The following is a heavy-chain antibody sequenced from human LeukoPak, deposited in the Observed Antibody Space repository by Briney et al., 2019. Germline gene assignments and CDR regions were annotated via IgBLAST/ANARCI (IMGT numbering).Heavy chain of an antibody. Sequence: GGSLRLSCTASGFTFSDYSISWVRQAPGKGLEWVSSISIGSTYRYYADSMKGRFTISRDNAKNSLYPQMNSLRAEDTAVYYCARDVLTTFDPWGQGTLVTVSS. CDR3: ARDVLTTFDP. D-gene: IGHD4-11*01. V-gene: IGHV3-21*01. CDR2: ISIGSTYR. J-gene: IGHJ5*02. CDR1: GFTFSDYS.